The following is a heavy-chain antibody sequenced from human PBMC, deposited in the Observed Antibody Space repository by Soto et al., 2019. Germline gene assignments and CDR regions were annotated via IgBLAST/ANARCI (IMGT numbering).Heavy chain of an antibody. CDR3: NTLVPS. Sequence: EVQRVESGGGWVKPGGSLTLSCVASGFTFGDAWMNCVLRAAGKGLEWVGHVKTKSEGETTDYAAPVKGRFTIWRDDSTNTLYLQMKSLKIEDTGKYFCNTLVPSWGQGTQVTVSS. CDR1: GFTFGDAW. J-gene: IGHJ5*02. D-gene: IGHD2-2*01. CDR2: VKTKSEGETT. V-gene: IGHV3-15*07.